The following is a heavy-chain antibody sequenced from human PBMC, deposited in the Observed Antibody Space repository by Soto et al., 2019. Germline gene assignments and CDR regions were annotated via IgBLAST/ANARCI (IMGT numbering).Heavy chain of an antibody. D-gene: IGHD3-16*01. CDR1: GFTFSNAW. CDR2: IKSKTDGGTT. J-gene: IGHJ4*02. V-gene: IGHV3-15*01. CDR3: TTDREGWGVYYFDY. Sequence: EVQRVESGGGLVKPGGSLRLSCAASGFTFSNAWMSWVRQAPGKGLEWVGRIKSKTDGGTTDYAAHGKGRFTISIDDSKNTLYLQMTSLKTEATGVYYCTTDREGWGVYYFDYWGQGTLVTVSS.